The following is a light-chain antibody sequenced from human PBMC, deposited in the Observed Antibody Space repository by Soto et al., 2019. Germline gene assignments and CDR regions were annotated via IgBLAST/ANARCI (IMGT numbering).Light chain of an antibody. Sequence: IVMTQSPATLSVSLGETATLSCKASQSVSNRVAWYQQKPGQAPRILICDASTGAADIPARFSVIGFGTEFTLTISSLQSEDFAIYFCQQYNNWPPWTFGQGTKLDIK. CDR2: DAS. CDR3: QQYNNWPPWT. V-gene: IGKV3-15*01. J-gene: IGKJ1*01. CDR1: QSVSNR.